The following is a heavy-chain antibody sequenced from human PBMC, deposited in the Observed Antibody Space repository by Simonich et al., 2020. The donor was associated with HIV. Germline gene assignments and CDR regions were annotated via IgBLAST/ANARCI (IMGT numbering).Heavy chain of an antibody. CDR1: GGSFSGYY. Sequence: QVQLQQWGAGLLKPSETLSLTCAVYGGSFSGYYWSWIRQPPGKGLEWIGEINHSGRTIYSPSLKSRVTISVDPSKNQFSLKLSSVTAADTAVYYCARQSLAARLFDDWGQGTLVTVSS. J-gene: IGHJ4*02. CDR2: INHSGRT. V-gene: IGHV4-34*02. CDR3: ARQSLAARLFDD. D-gene: IGHD6-6*01.